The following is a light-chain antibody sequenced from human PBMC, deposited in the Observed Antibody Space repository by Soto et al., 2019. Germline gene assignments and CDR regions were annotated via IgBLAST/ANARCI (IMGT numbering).Light chain of an antibody. J-gene: IGKJ4*01. CDR1: QSLLYSSNNKNY. V-gene: IGKV4-1*01. CDR2: WAS. CDR3: QQHYNRPLT. Sequence: DIVMTQSPDSLAVSLGERATLNCKSRQSLLYSSNNKNYLAWYQQTPGQPPNLRIHWASTRDSGAPDRWSSSGSGTDFSHTITRLEAEDVAFYYCQQHYNRPLTFGGGTRVAIK.